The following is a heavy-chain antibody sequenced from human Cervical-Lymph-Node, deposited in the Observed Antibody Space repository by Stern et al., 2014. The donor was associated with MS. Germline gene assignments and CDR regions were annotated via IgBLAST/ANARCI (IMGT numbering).Heavy chain of an antibody. D-gene: IGHD6-13*01. CDR3: ARGFMTQQLLLFDH. J-gene: IGHJ4*02. V-gene: IGHV4-31*03. Sequence: QVQLQESGPGLVKPSQTLSLTCTVSGGSISSGTHYWSWIRQHPGKGLEWIGHIYNSASTYYSPSLKSRVTISVDTSKNQFSLELSSVNAADTAVYFCARGFMTQQLLLFDHWGQGTLVTVSS. CDR1: GGSISSGTHY. CDR2: IYNSAST.